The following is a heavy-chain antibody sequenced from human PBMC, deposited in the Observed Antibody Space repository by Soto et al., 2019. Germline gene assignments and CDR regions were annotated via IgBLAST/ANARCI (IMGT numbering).Heavy chain of an antibody. Sequence: QVQLVQSGAEVQKPGSSVKVSCKASGGTFSSYAISWVRQAPGQGLEWMGGIIPIFGTANYAQKFQGRVTITADESTSTAYMELSSLRSEDTAVYYCAISGRNYYDSSGYYPHDAFDIWGQGTMVTVSS. V-gene: IGHV1-69*01. CDR2: IIPIFGTA. J-gene: IGHJ3*02. CDR3: AISGRNYYDSSGYYPHDAFDI. CDR1: GGTFSSYA. D-gene: IGHD3-22*01.